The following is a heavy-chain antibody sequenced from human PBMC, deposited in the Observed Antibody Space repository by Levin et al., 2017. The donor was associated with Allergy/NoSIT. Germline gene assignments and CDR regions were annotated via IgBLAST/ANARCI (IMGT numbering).Heavy chain of an antibody. CDR2: ISAGGEGT. CDR3: AKRGLSTHYLYYFEH. D-gene: IGHD2-8*01. J-gene: IGHJ4*02. Sequence: PGGSLRLSCAASGFTFRNNAMGWVRQAPGKGLEWVSSISAGGEGTIYADSVKGRFTISRDNSKNTMFLQMNSLRVDDTAIYYCAKRGLSTHYLYYFEHWGQGILVTVSS. V-gene: IGHV3-23*01. CDR1: GFTFRNNA.